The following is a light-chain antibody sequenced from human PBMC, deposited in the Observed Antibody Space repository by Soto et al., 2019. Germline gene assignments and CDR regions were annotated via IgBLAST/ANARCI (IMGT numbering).Light chain of an antibody. V-gene: IGKV3-20*01. Sequence: IVLTQSPGTLSLSPGERATLSCRASQTISSSSLAWYQQKGGQAPRLLIYGASSRATGIPDRFSGSGSGTDFTLTISRLGPDDFAVYYCQQYGSSSTFGQGTRLEI. CDR3: QQYGSSST. CDR1: QTISSSS. J-gene: IGKJ5*01. CDR2: GAS.